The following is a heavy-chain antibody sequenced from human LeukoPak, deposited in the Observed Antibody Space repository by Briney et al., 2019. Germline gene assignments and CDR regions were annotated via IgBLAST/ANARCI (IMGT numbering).Heavy chain of an antibody. Sequence: SETLSLTCTVSGGSISSYYWSWIRQPPGKGLEWIGYIYYSGSTNYNPSLKSRVTISVDTSKNQFSLKLSSVTAADTAVYYCARTMFYGDYRSWFDPWGQGTLVTVSS. CDR1: GGSISSYY. D-gene: IGHD4-17*01. V-gene: IGHV4-59*01. CDR2: IYYSGST. J-gene: IGHJ5*02. CDR3: ARTMFYGDYRSWFDP.